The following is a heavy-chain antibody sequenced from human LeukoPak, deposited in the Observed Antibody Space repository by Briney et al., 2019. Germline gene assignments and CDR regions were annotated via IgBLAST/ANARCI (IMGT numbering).Heavy chain of an antibody. J-gene: IGHJ4*02. Sequence: PGRSLRLSCAASGFTFSSYGMHWVRQAPGKGLEWVAVISYDGSNKYYADSVKGRFTISRDNSKNTLYLQMDSLRAEDTAVYYCAKGGRWYSHYYDSSGYYSDYWGQGTLVTVSS. CDR1: GFTFSSYG. CDR2: ISYDGSNK. CDR3: AKGGRWYSHYYDSSGYYSDY. D-gene: IGHD3-22*01. V-gene: IGHV3-30*18.